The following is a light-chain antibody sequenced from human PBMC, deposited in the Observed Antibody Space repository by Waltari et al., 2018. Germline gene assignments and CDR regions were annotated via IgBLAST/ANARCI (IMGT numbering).Light chain of an antibody. Sequence: DVVLPQSPLSLPVTLGQPASISCRSSQSLVHTDGNTYLNWFQQRPGQPPRRLIYKISRRESGVPDRFSGSGSGTDFTLKISRVEAEDVGVYYCMQGSHWPRTFGQGTKLEI. V-gene: IGKV2-30*02. J-gene: IGKJ2*01. CDR3: MQGSHWPRT. CDR1: QSLVHTDGNTY. CDR2: KIS.